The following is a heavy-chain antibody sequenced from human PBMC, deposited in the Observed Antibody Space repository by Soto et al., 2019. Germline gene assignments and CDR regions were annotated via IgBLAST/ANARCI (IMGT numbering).Heavy chain of an antibody. CDR2: INPNSGGT. D-gene: IGHD6-25*01. CDR3: ARTFSDGLPSDY. CDR1: GYTFTGYY. Sequence: ASVKVSCKASGYTFTGYYMHWVRQAPGQGLEWMGWINPNSGGTNYAQKFQGRVTMTRDTSTSTVYMELSSLTSEDTAVYYCARTFSDGLPSDYWGQGTLVTVSS. V-gene: IGHV1-2*02. J-gene: IGHJ4*02.